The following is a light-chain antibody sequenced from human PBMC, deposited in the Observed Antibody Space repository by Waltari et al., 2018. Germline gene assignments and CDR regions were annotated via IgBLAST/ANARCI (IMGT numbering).Light chain of an antibody. V-gene: IGKV1-5*03. Sequence: DIQMTKSPSTLSASVGDRVTITSRASQSILTWLAWYQQKPGKAPRLLMYKASSLQSGVRPRFSVSGSGTEFTLTISSLQPDDVATYYCQQYNTYSPGPTFGGGTKVEIK. J-gene: IGKJ4*01. CDR2: KAS. CDR1: QSILTW. CDR3: QQYNTYSPGPT.